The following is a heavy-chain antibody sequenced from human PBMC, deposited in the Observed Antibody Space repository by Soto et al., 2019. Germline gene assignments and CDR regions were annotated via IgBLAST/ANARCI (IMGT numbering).Heavy chain of an antibody. CDR2: INAGNGNT. CDR1: GYTFTSYA. Sequence: ASVKVSCKASGYTFTSYAMHWVRQAPGQRLEWMGWINAGNGNTKYSQKFQGRVTITRDTSASTAYMELSSLRSEDTAVYYCARFVAAAGSQYYYGMDVWGQGTTVTSP. J-gene: IGHJ6*02. CDR3: ARFVAAAGSQYYYGMDV. V-gene: IGHV1-3*01. D-gene: IGHD6-13*01.